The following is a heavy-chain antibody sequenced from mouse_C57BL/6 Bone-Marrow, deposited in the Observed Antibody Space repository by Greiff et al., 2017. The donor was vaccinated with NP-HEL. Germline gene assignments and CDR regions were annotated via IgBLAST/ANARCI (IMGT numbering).Heavy chain of an antibody. V-gene: IGHV5-6*01. CDR1: GFTFSSYG. J-gene: IGHJ4*01. CDR2: ISSGGSYT. Sequence: EVHLVESGGDLVKPGGSLKLSCAASGFTFSSYGMSWVRQTPDKRLEWVATISSGGSYTYYPDSVKGRFIISRDNAKNTLYLQMSSLKSEDTAMYYCARHGYYGLYYAMDYWGQGTSVTVSS. CDR3: ARHGYYGLYYAMDY. D-gene: IGHD1-1*01.